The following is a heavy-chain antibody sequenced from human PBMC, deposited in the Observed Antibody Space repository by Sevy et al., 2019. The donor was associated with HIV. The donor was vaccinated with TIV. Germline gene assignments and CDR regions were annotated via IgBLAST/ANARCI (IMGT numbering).Heavy chain of an antibody. CDR2: IKQDGSEK. CDR1: GFTFSSYW. J-gene: IGHJ4*02. CDR3: AREGTERGYSYGYYFDY. Sequence: GGSLRLSCAASGFTFSSYWMSWVRQAPGKGLEWVANIKQDGSEKYYVDSVKGRFTISRDNAKISLYLQMNSLRAEDTAVYYCAREGTERGYSYGYYFDYWGQGTLVTVSS. V-gene: IGHV3-7*01. D-gene: IGHD5-18*01.